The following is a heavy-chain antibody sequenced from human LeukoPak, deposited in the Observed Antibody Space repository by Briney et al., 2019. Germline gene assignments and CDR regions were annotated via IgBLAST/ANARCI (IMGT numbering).Heavy chain of an antibody. V-gene: IGHV3-30*02. CDR2: IRYDGSNK. D-gene: IGHD3-22*01. CDR3: AKDQPYYYDSSGSAPYFDY. Sequence: PGGSLRLSRAASGFTFSSYGMHWVRQAPGKGLEWVAFIRYDGSNKYYADSVKGRFTISGDNSKNTLYLQMNSLRAEDTAVYYCAKDQPYYYDSSGSAPYFDYWGQGTLVTVSS. CDR1: GFTFSSYG. J-gene: IGHJ4*02.